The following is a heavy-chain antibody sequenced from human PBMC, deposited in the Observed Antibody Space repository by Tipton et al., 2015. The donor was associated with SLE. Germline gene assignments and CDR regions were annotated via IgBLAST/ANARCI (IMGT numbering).Heavy chain of an antibody. J-gene: IGHJ3*02. D-gene: IGHD3-22*01. CDR1: GDSLNRGYY. Sequence: TLSLTCTVSGDSLNRGYYGGRVRQPPGEGLGWMESIYRSVSASYNPSRKSRVTISVATPKNQFSLQLSSVTAADTAVCYCARGQNYYDSSGYFPDVFDIWGQGTMVTVSS. CDR2: IYRSVSA. V-gene: IGHV4-38-2*02. CDR3: ARGQNYYDSSGYFPDVFDI.